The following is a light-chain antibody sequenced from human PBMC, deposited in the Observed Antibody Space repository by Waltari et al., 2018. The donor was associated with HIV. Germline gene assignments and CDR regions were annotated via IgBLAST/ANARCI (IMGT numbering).Light chain of an antibody. CDR1: ALTKKY. J-gene: IGLJ3*02. V-gene: IGLV3-10*01. CDR2: EDS. Sequence: SYELTQPPSVSVSPGQTARITCSGDALTKKYAHWYQQKSGQAPVLVIYEDSKRASGTPARFSGSIAGIMATLTISGARVEDEGDYYCYSTDSSGNHWVVGGGTKLTVL. CDR3: YSTDSSGNHWV.